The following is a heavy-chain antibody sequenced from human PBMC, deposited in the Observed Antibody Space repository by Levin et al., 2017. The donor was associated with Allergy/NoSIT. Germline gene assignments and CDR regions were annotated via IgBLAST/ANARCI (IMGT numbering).Heavy chain of an antibody. J-gene: IGHJ4*02. D-gene: IGHD1-26*01. Sequence: GESLKISCVASGFTFSSYVMSWVRQAPGKGLEWVSGVSGSGGSTYYADSVKGRFTISRDNSKKTLHLQMNSLRDEDTAVYYCAKGVRFGATQGGGQGTLVTVSS. V-gene: IGHV3-23*01. CDR1: GFTFSSYV. CDR3: AKGVRFGATQG. CDR2: VSGSGGST.